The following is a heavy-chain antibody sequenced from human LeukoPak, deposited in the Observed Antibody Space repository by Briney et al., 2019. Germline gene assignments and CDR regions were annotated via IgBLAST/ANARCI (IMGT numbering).Heavy chain of an antibody. Sequence: ASVKVSCKTSGYTFTNFGVSWVRQAPGQGLEWMGWINHNCNTNHAQNFQGRVTMTTTTPARTAYTELRSLRSDDTAVYYCARDPPGNPWFFDYWGQGTLVIVSS. CDR2: INHNCNT. D-gene: IGHD1-1*01. J-gene: IGHJ4*02. CDR3: ARDPPGNPWFFDY. V-gene: IGHV1-18*01. CDR1: GYTFTNFG.